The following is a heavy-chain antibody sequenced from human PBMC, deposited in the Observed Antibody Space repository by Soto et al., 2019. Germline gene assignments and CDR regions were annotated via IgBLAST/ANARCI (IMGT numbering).Heavy chain of an antibody. V-gene: IGHV5-10-1*01. CDR2: IDPSDSYT. CDR3: ASSYYDLAYYYYYYGMDV. CDR1: GYSFTSYW. Sequence: PGESLKISCKGSGYSFTSYWISWVRQMPGKGLEWMGRIDPSDSYTNYSPSFQGHVTISADKSISTAYLQWSSLKASDTAMYYCASSYYDLAYYYYYYGMDVWGQGTKVTVYS. J-gene: IGHJ6*02. D-gene: IGHD3-3*01.